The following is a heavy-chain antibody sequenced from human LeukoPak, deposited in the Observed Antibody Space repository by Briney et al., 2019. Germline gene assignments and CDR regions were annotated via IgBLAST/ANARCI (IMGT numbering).Heavy chain of an antibody. J-gene: IGHJ4*02. Sequence: GGSLRLSCAASGFTFSSYAMSWVRQAPGKGLEWVPAISGSGGGTYYADSVKGRFTISRDNSKNTLYLQMNSLRAEDTAVYYCAKDLHYYDSSGFDYWGQGTLVTVSS. CDR3: AKDLHYYDSSGFDY. CDR2: ISGSGGGT. D-gene: IGHD3-22*01. V-gene: IGHV3-23*01. CDR1: GFTFSSYA.